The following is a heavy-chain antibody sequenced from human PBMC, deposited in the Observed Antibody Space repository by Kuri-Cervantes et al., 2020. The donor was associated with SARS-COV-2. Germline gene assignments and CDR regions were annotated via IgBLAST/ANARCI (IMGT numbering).Heavy chain of an antibody. D-gene: IGHD5-18*01. CDR2: IKQDGSEK. Sequence: GGSLRLSCAASGFTFSSYAMHWVRQAPGKGLEWVANIKQDGSEKYYVDSVKGRFTISRDNAKNSLYLQMNSLRAEDTAVYYCATGVRGYSYGPDYWGQGTLVTVSS. J-gene: IGHJ4*02. CDR1: GFTFSSYA. V-gene: IGHV3-7*05. CDR3: ATGVRGYSYGPDY.